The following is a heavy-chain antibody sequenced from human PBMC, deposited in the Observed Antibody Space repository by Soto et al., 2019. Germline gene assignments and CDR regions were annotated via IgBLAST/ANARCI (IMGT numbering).Heavy chain of an antibody. CDR2: ISGYNGNI. V-gene: IGHV1-18*04. J-gene: IGHJ2*01. D-gene: IGHD1-26*01. CDR3: ARDVSGGTYPWFFDL. Sequence: QGQLVQSGAEVKKPGASVNVSCKASGYTSSIYGISWVRQAPGQGLAWMAWISGYNGNIKYAQKFQGRVTVATDTTTTGDYMELRSLLSDDTAVYYCARDVSGGTYPWFFDLWGRGTLVTVSS. CDR1: GYTSSIYG.